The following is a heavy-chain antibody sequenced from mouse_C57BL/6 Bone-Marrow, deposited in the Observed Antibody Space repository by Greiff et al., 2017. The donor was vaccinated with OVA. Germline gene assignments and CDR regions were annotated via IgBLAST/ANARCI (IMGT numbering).Heavy chain of an antibody. CDR3: TASGCYWYFDV. CDR1: GFNIKDDY. Sequence: VQLQQSGAELVRPGASVKLSCTASGFNIKDDYMHWVKQRPEQGLEWIGWIDPENGDTEYASKFQGKATLTADTSSNTAYLQLSSLASEDTAVYCCTASGCYWYFDVWGTGTTVTVSS. V-gene: IGHV14-4*01. J-gene: IGHJ1*03. D-gene: IGHD3-1*01. CDR2: IDPENGDT.